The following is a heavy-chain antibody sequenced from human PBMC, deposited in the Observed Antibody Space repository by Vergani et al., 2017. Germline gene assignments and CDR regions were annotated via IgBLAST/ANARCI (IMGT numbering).Heavy chain of an antibody. J-gene: IGHJ5*02. Sequence: QVQLQQWGAGLVKPSETLSLTCAVYGDSLRGYYWNWIRQPPGKGLEWIGSIHYSENTNYNPSLKTRVTISVDTSKNQFSLTLTSVTAADTAVYYCASDTHSGQRADRWGQGILVTVTS. CDR2: IHYSENT. CDR3: ASDTHSGQRADR. D-gene: IGHD6-19*01. V-gene: IGHV4-59*01. CDR1: GDSLRGYY.